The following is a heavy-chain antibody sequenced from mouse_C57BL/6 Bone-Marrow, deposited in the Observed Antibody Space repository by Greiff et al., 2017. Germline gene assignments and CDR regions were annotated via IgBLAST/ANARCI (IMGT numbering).Heavy chain of an antibody. CDR3: ARGSSYRDYAMDY. Sequence: VQLQQPGAELVRPGSSVKLSCKASGYTFTSYWMHWVKQRPIQGLEWIGNIDPSDSETHYNQKFKDKATLTVDKSSSTAYMQLSSLKSEDSAVYYCARGSSYRDYAMDYWGQGTSVTVSS. D-gene: IGHD1-1*01. V-gene: IGHV1-52*01. CDR2: IDPSDSET. J-gene: IGHJ4*01. CDR1: GYTFTSYW.